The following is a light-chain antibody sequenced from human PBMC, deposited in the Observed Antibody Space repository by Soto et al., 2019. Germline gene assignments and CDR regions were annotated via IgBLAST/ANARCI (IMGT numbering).Light chain of an antibody. V-gene: IGKV3-20*01. J-gene: IGKJ4*01. CDR1: QSVSSSY. CDR2: GAS. CDR3: QQYGSSPQT. Sequence: EIVLTQSPGTLSLSPGERATLSCRASQSVSSSYLAWYQQKPGQAPRLLIQGASSRATGISDRFSGRGSGTDFTLTISRLEPEDFAMYYCQQYGSSPQTFGGGTKVEIK.